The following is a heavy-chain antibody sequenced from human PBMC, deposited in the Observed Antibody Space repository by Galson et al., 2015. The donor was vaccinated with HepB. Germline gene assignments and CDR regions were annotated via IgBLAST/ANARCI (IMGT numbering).Heavy chain of an antibody. V-gene: IGHV3-48*02. CDR3: ARDVDQEVGVLRYFDWLSSFYYMDV. J-gene: IGHJ6*03. Sequence: SLRLSCAASGFTFSSYSMNWVRQAPGKGLEWVSYISSSSSTIYYADSVKGRITISRDNAKNSLYLQMNSLRDEDTAVYYCARDVDQEVGVLRYFDWLSSFYYMDVWGKGTTVTVSS. CDR1: GFTFSSYS. D-gene: IGHD3-9*01. CDR2: ISSSSSTI.